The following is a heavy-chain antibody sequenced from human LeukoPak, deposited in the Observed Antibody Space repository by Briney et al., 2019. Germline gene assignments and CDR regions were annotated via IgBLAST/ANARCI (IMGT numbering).Heavy chain of an antibody. Sequence: SETLSLTCAVYGGSFSGYNWSWLRQPPGKGLEWTGEINHSGSTNYNPSRKIRVTISVATSKNQFSLKLSSVTAADTAVYYCAIGTIFGVVAASYWGQGTLVTVSS. D-gene: IGHD3-3*01. V-gene: IGHV4-34*01. CDR1: GGSFSGYN. CDR2: INHSGST. CDR3: AIGTIFGVVAASY. J-gene: IGHJ4*02.